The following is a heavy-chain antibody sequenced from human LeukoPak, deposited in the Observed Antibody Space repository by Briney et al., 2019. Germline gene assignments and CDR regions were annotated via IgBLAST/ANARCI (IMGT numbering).Heavy chain of an antibody. CDR2: IGTAGDT. V-gene: IGHV3-13*01. D-gene: IGHD6-13*01. CDR1: GFTFSSYD. J-gene: IGHJ3*02. CDR3: ARGLGSSIAAAGSAFDI. Sequence: GGSLRLSCAASGFTFSSYDMHWVRQATGKGLEWVSAIGTAGDTYYPGSVKGRFTISRENAKNSLYLQMNSLRAGDTAVFYCARGLGSSIAAAGSAFDIWGQGTMVTVSS.